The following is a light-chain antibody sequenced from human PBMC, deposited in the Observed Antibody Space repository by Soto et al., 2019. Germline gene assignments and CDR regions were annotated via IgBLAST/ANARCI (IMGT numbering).Light chain of an antibody. CDR3: CSYAGSRTFI. Sequence: QSALTQPASVSGSPGQSITVSCTGTNTDVGSYNLVSWYQQHPGKAPKLIIYEGTKRPSVVSNRFSGSKSGNTASLTISGLHTEDEADYYCCSYAGSRTFIFGGGTKLTVL. J-gene: IGLJ2*01. CDR2: EGT. V-gene: IGLV2-23*01. CDR1: NTDVGSYNL.